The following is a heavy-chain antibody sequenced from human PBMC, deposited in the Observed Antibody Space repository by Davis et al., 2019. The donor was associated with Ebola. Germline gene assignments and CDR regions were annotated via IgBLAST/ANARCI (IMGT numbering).Heavy chain of an antibody. CDR2: IGTAGNT. D-gene: IGHD3-16*01. V-gene: IGHV3-13*01. J-gene: IGHJ6*02. Sequence: PGGSLRLSCAASGFTFSSYDMHWVRQATGKGLEWVSAIGTAGNTYYPGSVKGRFTISRENAKNSWYLQMNSLRAEDTAVYYCARVGPYYYYGMDVWGQGTTVTVSS. CDR1: GFTFSSYD. CDR3: ARVGPYYYYGMDV.